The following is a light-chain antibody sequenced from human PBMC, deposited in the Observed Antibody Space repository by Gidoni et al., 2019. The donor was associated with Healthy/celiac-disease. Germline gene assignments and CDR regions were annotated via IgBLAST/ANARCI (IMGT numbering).Light chain of an antibody. CDR1: QSVSSSY. Sequence: EIVLTQSPSTLSLSPGERATLSCRASQSVSSSYLAWYQQKPGQAPRLLIYGASSRATGIPDSFSGSGSGTDFTLTISRLEPEDFAVYYCQQYGSSRGFTFGPXTKVDIK. CDR2: GAS. CDR3: QQYGSSRGFT. V-gene: IGKV3-20*01. J-gene: IGKJ3*01.